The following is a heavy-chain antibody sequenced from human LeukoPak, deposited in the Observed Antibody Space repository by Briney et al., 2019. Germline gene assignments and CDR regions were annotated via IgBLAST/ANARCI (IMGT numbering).Heavy chain of an antibody. J-gene: IGHJ6*02. Sequence: GGSLRLSCAASGFTFSSYTMSWVRQAPGKGLEWVSTITTSDGNTYYADSVKGRFTISRDNSKNTLYLQMNSLRAEDTAVYYCAKVTQYNYYGSGSYYYYGMDVWGQGTTVTVSS. CDR1: GFTFSSYT. V-gene: IGHV3-23*01. CDR3: AKVTQYNYYGSGSYYYYGMDV. D-gene: IGHD3-10*01. CDR2: ITTSDGNT.